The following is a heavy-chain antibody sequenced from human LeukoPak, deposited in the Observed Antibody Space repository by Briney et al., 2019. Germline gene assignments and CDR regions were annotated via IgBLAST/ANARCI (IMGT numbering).Heavy chain of an antibody. CDR2: ISWDGGST. D-gene: IGHD2-21*02. V-gene: IGHV3-43*01. J-gene: IGHJ4*02. CDR3: AKGLTGVTHLDY. CDR1: GFTFDDYT. Sequence: GGSLRLSCAASGFTFDDYTMHWVRRAPGKGLEWVSLISWDGGSTYYADSVKGRFTISRDNSKNSLYLQMNSLRTEDTALYYCAKGLTGVTHLDYWGQGTLVTVSS.